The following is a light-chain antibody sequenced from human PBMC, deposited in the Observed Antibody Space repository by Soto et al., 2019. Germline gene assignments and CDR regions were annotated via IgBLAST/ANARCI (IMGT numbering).Light chain of an antibody. CDR2: EDT. Sequence: QSALTQPASMSGSPGQSITISCTGTSSDVTYYNFVSWYQHHPGKAPRLMIYEDTYRPSGVSDRFSGSKSGNTASLTISGLQPEDEADYYCSSYTTSNTYVFGTGTKVTVL. V-gene: IGLV2-14*01. CDR1: SSDVTYYNF. CDR3: SSYTTSNTYV. J-gene: IGLJ1*01.